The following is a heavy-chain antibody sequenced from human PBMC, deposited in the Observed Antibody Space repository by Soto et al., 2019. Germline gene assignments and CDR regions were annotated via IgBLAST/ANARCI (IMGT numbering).Heavy chain of an antibody. V-gene: IGHV3-15*07. CDR2: IKSKIDGGTI. Sequence: EVQLVEFGGGLVKPGGSLRLSCVGSGFTFNDAWMNWVRQAPGKGLEWVGHIKSKIDGGTIAYAAPLKGRFTISRDDSKNTVYLQVNSLRIVDTAVYYCMTDREFRPAYWGQGTLVTVSS. CDR3: MTDREFRPAY. J-gene: IGHJ4*02. CDR1: GFTFNDAW.